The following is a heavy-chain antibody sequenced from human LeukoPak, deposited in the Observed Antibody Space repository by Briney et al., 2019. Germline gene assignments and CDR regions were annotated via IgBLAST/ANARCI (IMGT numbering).Heavy chain of an antibody. D-gene: IGHD3-16*01. CDR2: ISAYNGNT. CDR3: ARVLDIMITFGDLGYYFDY. CDR1: GYTFTSYG. J-gene: IGHJ4*02. V-gene: IGHV1-18*01. Sequence: ASVKVSCKASGYTFTSYGISWVRQAPGQGLEWMGWISAYNGNTNYAQKLQGRVTMTTDTSTSTAYMELRSLRSDDTAVYYCARVLDIMITFGDLGYYFDYWGQGTLVTVSS.